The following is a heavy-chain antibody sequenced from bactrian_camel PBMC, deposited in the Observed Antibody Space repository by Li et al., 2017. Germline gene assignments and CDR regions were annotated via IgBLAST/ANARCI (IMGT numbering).Heavy chain of an antibody. CDR1: GFTGSNNC. D-gene: IGHD3*01. CDR3: AAAKGLPDLLRGGYLSARSYNY. CDR2: IYTGNGTT. J-gene: IGHJ4*01. V-gene: IGHV3S31*01. Sequence: VQLVESGGGSVQAGGSLRLSCTASGFTGSNNCMGWFRRFSGEEREGVAAIYTGNGTTYYHESVKGRFTITQDSAKNTLYLQMNSLKPEDTAIYYCAAAKGLPDLLRGGYLSARSYNYWGRGTQVTVS.